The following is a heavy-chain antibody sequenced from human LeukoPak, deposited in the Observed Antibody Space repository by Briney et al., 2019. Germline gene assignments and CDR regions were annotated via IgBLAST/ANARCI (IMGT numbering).Heavy chain of an antibody. D-gene: IGHD2-15*01. J-gene: IGHJ4*02. Sequence: GGSLRLSCAASGFTFSSYSMNWVRQAPGKGLEWVSSISSSSSYIYYADSVKGRFTISRDNAKNSLYLQMNSLRAEDTAVYYCAREIEYCSGGSCYPGGYFDYWGQGTLATVSS. V-gene: IGHV3-21*01. CDR3: AREIEYCSGGSCYPGGYFDY. CDR2: ISSSSSYI. CDR1: GFTFSSYS.